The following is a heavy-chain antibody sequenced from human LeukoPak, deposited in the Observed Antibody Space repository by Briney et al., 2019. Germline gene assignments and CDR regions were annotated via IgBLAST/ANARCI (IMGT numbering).Heavy chain of an antibody. CDR2: ISYDGTNK. V-gene: IGHV3-30*03. Sequence: GGSLRLSCAASGFTFSSYSMNWVRQAPGKGLEWVAIISYDGTNKYYADSVKGRFTISRDNSKNTLYLQMNSLRPEDTAVYYCTRDSRVVVAGDYFDYWGQGTLVTVSS. J-gene: IGHJ4*02. CDR3: TRDSRVVVAGDYFDY. CDR1: GFTFSSYS. D-gene: IGHD6-19*01.